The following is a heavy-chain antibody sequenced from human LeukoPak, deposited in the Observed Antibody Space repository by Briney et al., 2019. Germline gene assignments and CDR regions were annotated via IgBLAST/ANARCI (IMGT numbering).Heavy chain of an antibody. CDR1: GGSISSGSYY. Sequence: SQTLSLTCTVSGGSISSGSYYWSWIRQPAGKGLEWIVRIYTSGSTNYNPSLKSRVTISVDTSKNQFSLKLSSVTAADTAVYYCARGAVRVVPAATDWFDPWGQGTLVTVSS. D-gene: IGHD2-2*01. CDR3: ARGAVRVVPAATDWFDP. CDR2: IYTSGST. J-gene: IGHJ5*02. V-gene: IGHV4-61*02.